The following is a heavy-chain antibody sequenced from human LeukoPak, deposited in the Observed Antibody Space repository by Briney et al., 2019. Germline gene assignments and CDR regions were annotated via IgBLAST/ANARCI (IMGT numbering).Heavy chain of an antibody. V-gene: IGHV3-21*01. CDR1: GLTFTRYS. J-gene: IGHJ4*02. D-gene: IGHD3-16*01. CDR3: ASSDYVWGKPFYFDY. CDR2: ISTSSGYI. Sequence: GGSLRLSCAASGLTFTRYSMSWVRQAPGQGLECVSSISTSSGYIYYADSVMGRFTISRDNAKNSLYLQMNSLRPEDTAVYYCASSDYVWGKPFYFDYWGQGNLVTVSS.